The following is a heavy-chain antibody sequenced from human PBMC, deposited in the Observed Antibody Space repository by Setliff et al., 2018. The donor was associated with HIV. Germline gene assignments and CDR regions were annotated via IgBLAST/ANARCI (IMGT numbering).Heavy chain of an antibody. J-gene: IGHJ4*02. Sequence: GESLKISCRVSGYSFTSYWIAWVRQMPGRGLEWMGNIYPGDSETRYSPSFVGQVTFSVDKSVNTAYLQRRSLKASDTAMYYCARGGLYDSGGYYPPPAGRIDSWGPGTLVTVYS. V-gene: IGHV5-51*01. CDR2: IYPGDSET. D-gene: IGHD3-22*01. CDR1: GYSFTSYW. CDR3: ARGGLYDSGGYYPPPAGRIDS.